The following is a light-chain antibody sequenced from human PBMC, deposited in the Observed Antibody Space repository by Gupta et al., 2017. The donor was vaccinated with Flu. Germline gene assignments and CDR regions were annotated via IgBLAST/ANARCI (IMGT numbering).Light chain of an antibody. CDR3: QQTYDTLALT. J-gene: IGKJ4*01. V-gene: IGKV1-39*01. CDR2: AAS. CDR1: QSISRY. Sequence: DSQMTQSPSSLSASVGDRVTITCRASQSISRYLNWYQVNPGKAPKLLIYAASSLQSGVPSRFSGSGSGTDFTLTISSLQPEDFASYYCQQTYDTLALTFGGGTRVEIK.